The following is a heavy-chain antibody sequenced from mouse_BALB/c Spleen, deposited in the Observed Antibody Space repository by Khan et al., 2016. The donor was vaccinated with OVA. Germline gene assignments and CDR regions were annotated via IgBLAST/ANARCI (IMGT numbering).Heavy chain of an antibody. CDR1: DYSITSGYG. CDR3: ARTASIKY. D-gene: IGHD1-2*01. Sequence: VQLKQSGPGLVKPSQSLSPTCTVTDYSITSGYGWNWIRQFPGNKLEWMGYISYSGSTNYNPSLKSRISIPRDTSKNQFFLQLNSVTTEDTATYYCARTASIKYWGQGTTLTVSS. J-gene: IGHJ2*01. V-gene: IGHV3-2*02. CDR2: ISYSGST.